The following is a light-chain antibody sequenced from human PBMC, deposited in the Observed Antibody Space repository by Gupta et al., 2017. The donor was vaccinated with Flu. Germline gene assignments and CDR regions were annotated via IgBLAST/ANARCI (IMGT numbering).Light chain of an antibody. Sequence: PFTLSASIGDSVTITCRASQSISHWLAWFQQKPGKAPNLLIYKASSLQSGIPSRFSGSGSGTEFTLTISSLQPDDSATYYCQHDNHSPLTFGQGTRLEIK. CDR1: QSISHW. J-gene: IGKJ5*01. CDR3: QHDNHSPLT. CDR2: KAS. V-gene: IGKV1-5*03.